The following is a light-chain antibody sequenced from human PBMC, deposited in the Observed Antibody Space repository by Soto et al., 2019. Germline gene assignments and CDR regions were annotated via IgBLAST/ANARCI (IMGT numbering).Light chain of an antibody. CDR2: AAS. CDR3: QQIYSAPLT. J-gene: IGKJ4*01. V-gene: IGKV1-39*01. CDR1: QSITTY. Sequence: DIQMTQSPSSLSASVGDRVTITCRASQSITTYLNWYRQKPGKAPKLLIYAASSLQSGVPSRFSGNGSETEFTLSISSLQPEDFATYFCQQIYSAPLTFGGGTKVEIK.